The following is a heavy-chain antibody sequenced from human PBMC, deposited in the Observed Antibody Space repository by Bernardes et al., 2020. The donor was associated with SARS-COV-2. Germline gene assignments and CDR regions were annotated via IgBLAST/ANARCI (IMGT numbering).Heavy chain of an antibody. CDR2: ISSGSRAI. J-gene: IGHJ4*02. CDR3: ARISVGDQKSA. D-gene: IGHD2-2*01. Sequence: GGSLRLSCAASGFTFSTSSMNWVRQAPGTGLEWLSYISSGSRAIKYADSVRGRFTISRDDAKNSLYLQMDSLRAEDTAVYYCARISVGDQKSAWGQGTLVTVSS. CDR1: GFTFSTSS. V-gene: IGHV3-48*04.